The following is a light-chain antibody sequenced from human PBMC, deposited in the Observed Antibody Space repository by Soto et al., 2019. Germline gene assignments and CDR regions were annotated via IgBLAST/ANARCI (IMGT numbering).Light chain of an antibody. V-gene: IGLV2-14*01. J-gene: IGLJ2*01. CDR1: SSDVGGYKY. CDR3: SSYTTSTTRII. Sequence: QSVLTQPASVSGSPGQSITISCTGTSSDVGGYKYVSWYQQHPGKAPKLMIYEVGNRPSGVSQRFSGSKSGNTASLTISGLQAEDEADYYCSSYTTSTTRIIFGGGTKLTVL. CDR2: EVG.